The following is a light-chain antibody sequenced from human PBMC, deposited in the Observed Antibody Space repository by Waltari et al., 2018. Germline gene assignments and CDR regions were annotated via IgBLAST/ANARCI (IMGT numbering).Light chain of an antibody. Sequence: EIVMTQSPATLSVSPGESATLSCRASQSVSSNLAWYQQKPGQAPRLLIYGASTRATGIPARFSGSGSGTEFTLSISSMQSEDVAVYYCQQYTKWPPITFGQGTRLEIK. CDR2: GAS. CDR1: QSVSSN. V-gene: IGKV3-15*01. J-gene: IGKJ5*01. CDR3: QQYTKWPPIT.